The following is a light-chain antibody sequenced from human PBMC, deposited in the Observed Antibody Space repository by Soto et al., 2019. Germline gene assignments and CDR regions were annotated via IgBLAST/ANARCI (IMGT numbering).Light chain of an antibody. V-gene: IGKV1-27*01. CDR1: QGITNY. Sequence: DIQMTQSPSSLSASVGDRVTITCRASQGITNYLAWYQQKLGTVPKLLIYAASTLQSGVPSRFSGSGFGTDFTLNISSLQPEDVATYYCQKYSSTPFTFGPGTKVDIK. CDR2: AAS. CDR3: QKYSSTPFT. J-gene: IGKJ3*01.